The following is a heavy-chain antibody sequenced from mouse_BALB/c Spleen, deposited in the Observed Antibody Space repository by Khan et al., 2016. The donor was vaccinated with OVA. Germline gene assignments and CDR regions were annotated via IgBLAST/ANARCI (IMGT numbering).Heavy chain of an antibody. CDR2: IDPYNGGA. CDR1: GYSFTDYN. D-gene: IGHD1-1*01. J-gene: IGHJ2*01. CDR3: ARTDYYGSSYYFDY. Sequence: EVQLQESGPELVKPGASVKVSCKASGYSFTDYNMFWVKQSHGKSLEWIGYIDPYNGGASYNQTFKGKATLTVDKSSSTAFMHLNSLTSEDSAVFYCARTDYYGSSYYFDYRGQGTTLTVSS. V-gene: IGHV1S135*01.